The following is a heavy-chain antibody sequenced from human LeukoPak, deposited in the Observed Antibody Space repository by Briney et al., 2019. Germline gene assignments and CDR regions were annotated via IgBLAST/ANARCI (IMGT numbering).Heavy chain of an antibody. CDR2: INHSGST. D-gene: IGHD6-13*01. V-gene: IGHV4-34*01. Sequence: SETLSLTCAVYGGSFSGYYWSWIRQPPGKGLEWIGEINHSGSTNYNPSLKSRVTISVDTSKNQFSLKLSSVTAADTAVYYCARDRSEDSSSWYDYWGQGTLVTVSS. CDR3: ARDRSEDSSSWYDY. J-gene: IGHJ4*02. CDR1: GGSFSGYY.